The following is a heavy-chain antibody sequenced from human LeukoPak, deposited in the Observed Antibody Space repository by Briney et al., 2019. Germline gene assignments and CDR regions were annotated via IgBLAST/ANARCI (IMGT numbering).Heavy chain of an antibody. D-gene: IGHD4-17*01. CDR1: GGSMNSYY. V-gene: IGHV4-59*08. J-gene: IGHJ5*02. CDR2: IYYNGST. CDR3: VRSKSGTYGWFDP. Sequence: PSETLSLTCSVSGGSMNSYYWSWIRQSPGKGLEWIGYIYYNGSTNYNPSLKSRVTISVDTSKNQFSLKLSSVTAADTAVYYSVRSKSGTYGWFDPWGQGTLVTVSS.